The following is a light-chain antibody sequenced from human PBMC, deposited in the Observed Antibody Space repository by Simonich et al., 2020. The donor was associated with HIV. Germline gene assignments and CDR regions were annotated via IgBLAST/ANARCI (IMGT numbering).Light chain of an antibody. Sequence: EIVLTQSPDTLSLSPGESATLTCRASQSVSCYLAWFQQRPGQAPRLLIFGASPASAIPARFSGSWSGTEFTLTISTMQSEDFAVYYCQQYNNWPTFGGGTKVEIK. V-gene: IGKV3-15*01. J-gene: IGKJ4*01. CDR2: GAS. CDR1: QSVSCY. CDR3: QQYNNWPT.